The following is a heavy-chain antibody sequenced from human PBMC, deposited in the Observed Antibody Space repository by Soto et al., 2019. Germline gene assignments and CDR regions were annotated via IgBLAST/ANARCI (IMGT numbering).Heavy chain of an antibody. CDR2: IEHDGSEK. CDR3: ARDPRRD. Sequence: EVQLLKSGGGLVQPGGSLRLSCETSGFTFSKYWMSWVRQAPGKGLEWVADIEHDGSEKYYLDSVKGRFTISRDNAKNSLDLQMNSLRAEDTAVYYCARDPRRDCGQGTLVTVSS. J-gene: IGHJ4*02. CDR1: GFTFSKYW. V-gene: IGHV3-7*05.